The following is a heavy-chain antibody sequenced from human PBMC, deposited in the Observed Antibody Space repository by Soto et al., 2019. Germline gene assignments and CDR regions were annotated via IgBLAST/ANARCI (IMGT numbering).Heavy chain of an antibody. CDR1: GGSFNSYY. J-gene: IGHJ5*02. CDR2: INYSGST. Sequence: ETLSLTCAVYGGSFNSYYWSWIRQPPGKGLEWIGEINYSGSTNYNPSLKSRVTISVDTAKNQFSLNLSSVTAADTSVYYCASAQKRPTVCSGGRLDPWGQATRGAVCS. V-gene: IGHV4-34*01. CDR3: ASAQKRPTVCSGGRLDP. D-gene: IGHD3-10*02.